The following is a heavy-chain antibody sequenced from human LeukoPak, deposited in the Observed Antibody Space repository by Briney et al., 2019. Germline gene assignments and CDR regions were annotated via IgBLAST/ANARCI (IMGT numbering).Heavy chain of an antibody. V-gene: IGHV4-59*08. CDR2: IYYSGST. CDR1: GGSISSYY. D-gene: IGHD6-13*01. Sequence: SETLSLTCTVSGGSISSYYWSWIRQPPGKGLEWIGYIYYSGSTNYNPPLKSRVTISVDTSKNQFSLKLSSVTAADTAVYYCASSNASSWLPIDYWGQGTLVTVSS. CDR3: ASSNASSWLPIDY. J-gene: IGHJ4*02.